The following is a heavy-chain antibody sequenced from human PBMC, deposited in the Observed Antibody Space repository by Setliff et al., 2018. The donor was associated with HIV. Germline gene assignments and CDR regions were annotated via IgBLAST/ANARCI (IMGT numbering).Heavy chain of an antibody. D-gene: IGHD3-3*01. CDR2: IIPILGVA. Sequence: SVKVSCKASRSTFNSHTINWVRQAPGQGLDWMARIIPILGVANYAQRFQGKVTITADKSTSTAYMELTSLRFDDTAMYYCVRGVQSPPHYSYYYMDVWGEGTMVTVS. CDR3: VRGVQSPPHYSYYYMDV. CDR1: RSTFNSHT. V-gene: IGHV1-69*02. J-gene: IGHJ6*03.